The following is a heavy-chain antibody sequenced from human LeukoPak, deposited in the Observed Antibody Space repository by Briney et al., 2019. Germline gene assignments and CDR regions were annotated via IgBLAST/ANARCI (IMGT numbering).Heavy chain of an antibody. Sequence: GASVKVSCKASGYTFTGYYKHWVRQAPGQGLEWMGWINPNSGGTNYAQKFQGRVTMTRDTSISTAYMELSRLRSDDTAVYYCARAGRYGDSSSAYNWFDPWGQGTLVTVSS. CDR2: INPNSGGT. D-gene: IGHD4-17*01. CDR3: ARAGRYGDSSSAYNWFDP. V-gene: IGHV1-2*02. J-gene: IGHJ5*02. CDR1: GYTFTGYY.